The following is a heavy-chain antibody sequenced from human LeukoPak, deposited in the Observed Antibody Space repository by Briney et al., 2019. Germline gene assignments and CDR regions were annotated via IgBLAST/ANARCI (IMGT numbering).Heavy chain of an antibody. CDR1: GYTFTGYY. Sequence: ASVKVSCKASGYTFTGYYIHWVRQAPGQGLEWMGWINPYRGCTDYEQKFQGRVTMTSDTSITTAYMELSRLRSDDTAVYYCARDYFYGDYEGKGFDIWGQGTMVSVSS. J-gene: IGHJ3*02. D-gene: IGHD4-17*01. CDR2: INPYRGCT. CDR3: ARDYFYGDYEGKGFDI. V-gene: IGHV1-2*02.